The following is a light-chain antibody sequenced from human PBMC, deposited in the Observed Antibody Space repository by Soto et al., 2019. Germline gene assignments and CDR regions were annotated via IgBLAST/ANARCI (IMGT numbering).Light chain of an antibody. CDR2: DNN. CDR3: GTWDSSLSAVV. CDR1: SSNIENNY. V-gene: IGLV1-51*01. Sequence: QSVLTQSPSVSAAPGQKVTISCSGSSSNIENNYVSWYQQLPRTAPRLLIYDNNKRPSGISDRFSGSKSGTSATLGITGLQTGDEADYYCGTWDSSLSAVVFGGGTKLTVL. J-gene: IGLJ2*01.